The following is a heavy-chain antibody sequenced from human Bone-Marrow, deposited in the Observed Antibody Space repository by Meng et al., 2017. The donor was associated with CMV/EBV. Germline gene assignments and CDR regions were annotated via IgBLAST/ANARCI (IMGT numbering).Heavy chain of an antibody. CDR2: ITVYSGNT. V-gene: IGHV1-18*01. J-gene: IGHJ4*02. CDR3: ARDLVGVPTCLDY. Sequence: CKASGYTFTNYGISWVRQAPGQGLEWMGWITVYSGNTNYVQKLQGRVTMTTDTSANIAYMELRSLTSDDTAVYYCARDLVGVPTCLDYWGQGSLVTVSS. CDR1: GYTFTNYG. D-gene: IGHD1-26*01.